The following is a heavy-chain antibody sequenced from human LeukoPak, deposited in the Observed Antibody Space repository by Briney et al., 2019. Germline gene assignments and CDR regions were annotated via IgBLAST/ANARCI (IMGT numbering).Heavy chain of an antibody. CDR2: ISYDGSNK. J-gene: IGHJ4*02. Sequence: PGGSLRLSCAASGFTFSSYSMNWVRQAPGKGLEWVAVISYDGSNKYYADSVKGRFTISRDNSKNTLYLQMNSLRAEDTAVYYCARWNVAAAATDYWGQGTLVTVSS. V-gene: IGHV3-30*03. CDR1: GFTFSSYS. D-gene: IGHD6-13*01. CDR3: ARWNVAAAATDY.